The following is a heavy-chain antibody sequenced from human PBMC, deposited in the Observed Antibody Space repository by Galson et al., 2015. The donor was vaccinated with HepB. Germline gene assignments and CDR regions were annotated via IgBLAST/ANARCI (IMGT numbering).Heavy chain of an antibody. D-gene: IGHD6-19*01. CDR2: IKQDGSEK. Sequence: SLRLSCAASGFTFSNYWMSWVRQAPGKGLEWVANIKQDGSEKYYVDSVKGRFTISRDNAKNSLYLQMNSLRAEDAAMYYCARDCDSSGWYCLDYWGQGTLVTVSS. CDR3: ARDCDSSGWYCLDY. J-gene: IGHJ4*02. V-gene: IGHV3-7*03. CDR1: GFTFSNYW.